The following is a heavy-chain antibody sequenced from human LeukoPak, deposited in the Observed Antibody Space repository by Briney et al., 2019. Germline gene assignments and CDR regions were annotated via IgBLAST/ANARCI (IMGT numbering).Heavy chain of an antibody. D-gene: IGHD3-10*01. CDR1: GGSISSGGYY. J-gene: IGHJ5*02. CDR2: IYYSGST. CDR3: AREGPPSSYMVRGVMEGGNWFDP. V-gene: IGHV4-31*03. Sequence: PSETLSLTCTVSGGSISSGGYYWSWIRQHPGKGLEWIGYIYYSGSTYYNPSLKSRVTISVDTSKNQFSLKLSSVTAADTAVYYCAREGPPSSYMVRGVMEGGNWFDPWDQGTLVTVSS.